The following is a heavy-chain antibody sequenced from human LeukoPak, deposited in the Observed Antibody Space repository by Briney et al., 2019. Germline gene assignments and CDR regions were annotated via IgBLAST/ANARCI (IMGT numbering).Heavy chain of an antibody. J-gene: IGHJ4*02. CDR2: IIPIFGTA. D-gene: IGHD1-26*01. V-gene: IGHV1-69*05. CDR1: GGTVSSYA. Sequence: SVKVSCKASGGTVSSYAISWVRQAPGQGLEWMGGIIPIFGTANYAQKFQGRVTMTRDTSTSTVYMELSSLRSEDTAVYYCARWQSGTTDPVYSGSYHPFDYWGQGTLVTVSS. CDR3: ARWQSGTTDPVYSGSYHPFDY.